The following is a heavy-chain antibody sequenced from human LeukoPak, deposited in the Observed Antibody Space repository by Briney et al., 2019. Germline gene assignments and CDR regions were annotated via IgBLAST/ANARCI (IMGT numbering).Heavy chain of an antibody. CDR2: IYYSGST. V-gene: IGHV4-59*05. D-gene: IGHD3-22*01. CDR3: ASFPRTYYYDSSGYSGDY. CDR1: GGSISSYY. Sequence: PSETLSLTCTVSGGSISSYYWSWIRQPPGKGLEWIGSIYYSGSTYYNPSLKSRVTISVDTSKNQFSLELSSVTAADTAVYYCASFPRTYYYDSSGYSGDYWGQGTLVTVSS. J-gene: IGHJ4*02.